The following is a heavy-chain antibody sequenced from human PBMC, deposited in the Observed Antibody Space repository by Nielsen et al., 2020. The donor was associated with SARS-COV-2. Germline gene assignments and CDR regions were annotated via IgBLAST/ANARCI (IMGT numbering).Heavy chain of an antibody. V-gene: IGHV3-48*02. D-gene: IGHD4-11*01. CDR3: ARVLLFDYSFDY. Sequence: WIRQPPGKGLEWVSYISNSSSTIYYADSVKGRFTISRDNAKNSLYLQMNSLRDEDTAVYYCARVLLFDYSFDYWGQGTLVTVSS. J-gene: IGHJ4*02. CDR2: ISNSSSTI.